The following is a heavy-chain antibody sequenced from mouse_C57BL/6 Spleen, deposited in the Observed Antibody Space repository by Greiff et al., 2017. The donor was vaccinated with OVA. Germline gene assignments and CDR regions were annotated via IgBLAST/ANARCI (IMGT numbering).Heavy chain of an antibody. CDR1: GYTFTDYN. CDR2: INPNNGGT. CDR3: ARTTTVVATH. Sequence: EVKLMESGPELVKPGASVKMSCKASGYTFTDYNMHWVKQSHGKSLEWIGYINPNNGGTSYNQKFKGKATLTVNKSSSTAYMELRSLTSEDSAVYYCARTTTVVATHWGQGTTLTVSS. V-gene: IGHV1-22*01. D-gene: IGHD1-1*01. J-gene: IGHJ2*01.